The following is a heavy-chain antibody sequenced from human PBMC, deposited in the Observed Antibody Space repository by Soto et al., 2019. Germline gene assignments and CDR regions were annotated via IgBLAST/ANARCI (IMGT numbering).Heavy chain of an antibody. CDR3: ARGRWLPGYSDY. CDR1: GGTFSSYA. J-gene: IGHJ4*02. V-gene: IGHV1-69*12. CDR2: IIPICGTA. Sequence: QVQLVQSGAEVKKPGSSVKVSCKASGGTFSSYAISWVRQAPGQGLEWMGGIIPICGTANYAQKFQGRVTTPADDSPSTAYMELSSLSSEATAVYYCARGRWLPGYSDYWGPGTLVTVSS. D-gene: IGHD5-12*01.